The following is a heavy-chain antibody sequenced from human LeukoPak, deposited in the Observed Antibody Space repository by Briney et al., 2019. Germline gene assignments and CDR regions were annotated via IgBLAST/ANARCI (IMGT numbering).Heavy chain of an antibody. J-gene: IGHJ4*02. V-gene: IGHV3-7*04. CDR2: IKQDGIET. Sequence: QPGGSLRLSCAGSGFTFRNYWINWVRQGPGKGREWAANIKQDGIETNYVDSVNGRFTMSKDNAKNSAYLQMNSLRVEDTALYYCAGGRGWLIDYWGQGTLVTLSS. D-gene: IGHD6-19*01. CDR3: AGGRGWLIDY. CDR1: GFTFRNYW.